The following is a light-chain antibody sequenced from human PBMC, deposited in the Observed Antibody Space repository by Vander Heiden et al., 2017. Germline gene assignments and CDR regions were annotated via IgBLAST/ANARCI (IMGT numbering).Light chain of an antibody. CDR1: SSNIGAGYC. J-gene: IGLJ3*02. CDR3: QSYDSSLSGSV. Sequence: QSVLTPPPSVSGAPGQRATISRTGSSSNIGAGYCLPWYQQLPGTAPKLLISGNSPRPSGVPDRFSGSRSGTSASLAISGLQAEDEADYYCQSYDSSLSGSVFGGGTKLTVL. CDR2: GNS. V-gene: IGLV1-40*01.